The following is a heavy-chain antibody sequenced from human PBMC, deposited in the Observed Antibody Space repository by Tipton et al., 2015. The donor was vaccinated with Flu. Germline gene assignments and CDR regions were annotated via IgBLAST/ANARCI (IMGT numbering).Heavy chain of an antibody. Sequence: TLSLTCTASSGSIRSTNYFCAWIRQPPGKRLELIGSIYPSGTTYYNPSLKSRVTIPVHTSKSQFSLMLRSVTAADTAVYYCARLSYYDVDLKNFYFDYWGQGALVTVSS. CDR2: IYPSGTT. V-gene: IGHV4-39*01. CDR1: SGSIRSTNYF. D-gene: IGHD3-10*02. J-gene: IGHJ4*02. CDR3: ARLSYYDVDLKNFYFDY.